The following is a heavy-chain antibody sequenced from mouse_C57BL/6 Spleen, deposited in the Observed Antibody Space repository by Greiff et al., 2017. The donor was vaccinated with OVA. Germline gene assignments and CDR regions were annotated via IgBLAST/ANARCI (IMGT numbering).Heavy chain of an antibody. CDR2: ISYSGST. CDR3: ARRAGSSSWYFDV. CDR1: GYSITSGYD. D-gene: IGHD1-1*01. Sequence: EVKLVESGPGMVKPSQSLSLTCTVTGYSITSGYDWHWIRHFPGNKLEWMGYISYSGSTNYNPSLKSRISITHDTSKNHFFLKLNSVTTENTATYDCARRAGSSSWYFDVWGTGTTVTVSS. J-gene: IGHJ1*03. V-gene: IGHV3-1*01.